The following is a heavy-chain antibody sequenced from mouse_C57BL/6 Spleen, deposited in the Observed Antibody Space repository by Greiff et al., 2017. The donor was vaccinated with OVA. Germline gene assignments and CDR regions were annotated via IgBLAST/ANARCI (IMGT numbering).Heavy chain of an antibody. D-gene: IGHD1-1*01. CDR2: ISGGGGNT. CDR1: GFTFSSST. J-gene: IGHJ1*03. V-gene: IGHV5-9*01. CDR3: ARRIITTVVAKTCWYFDV. Sequence: EVKLMESGGGLVKPGGSLKLSCAASGFTFSSSTMSWVRQTPEKRLEWVATISGGGGNTYYPDSVKGRFTISRDNAKNTLYLQMSSLRSEDTALYYCARRIITTVVAKTCWYFDVWGTGTTVTVSS.